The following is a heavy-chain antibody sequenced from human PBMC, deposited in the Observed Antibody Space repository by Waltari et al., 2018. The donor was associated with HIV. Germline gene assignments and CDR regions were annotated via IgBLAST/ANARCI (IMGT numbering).Heavy chain of an antibody. CDR3: ATAVRITGFPYYYYYGMDV. CDR2: FVPEDGET. CDR1: GYTLTELS. V-gene: IGHV1-24*01. Sequence: QVQLVQSGAEVKKPGASVKVSCKVSGYTLTELSMHWVRQAPGKGLEWMGGFVPEDGETIYAQKLQGRVTMTEDTSTDTAYMELSSLRSEVTAVYYCATAVRITGFPYYYYYGMDVWGQGTTVTVSS. D-gene: IGHD3-10*01. J-gene: IGHJ6*02.